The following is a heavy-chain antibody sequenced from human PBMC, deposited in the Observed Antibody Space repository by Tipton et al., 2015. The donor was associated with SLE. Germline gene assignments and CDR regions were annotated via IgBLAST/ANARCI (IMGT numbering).Heavy chain of an antibody. J-gene: IGHJ6*02. Sequence: TLSLTCAVYGGSFSGYYWSWIRQPPGKGLEWIGEINHSGSTNYNPPLNSRVTISVDRSKNQFSLNLTSVTAADTAVYYCARVLLGGFYYGMDVWGQGTTVTVSS. D-gene: IGHD2-15*01. CDR2: INHSGST. CDR3: ARVLLGGFYYGMDV. CDR1: GGSFSGYY. V-gene: IGHV4-34*01.